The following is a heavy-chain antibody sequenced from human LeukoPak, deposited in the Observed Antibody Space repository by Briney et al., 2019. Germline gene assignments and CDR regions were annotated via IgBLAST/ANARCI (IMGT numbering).Heavy chain of an antibody. J-gene: IGHJ4*02. V-gene: IGHV4-39*01. CDR3: ARRDSSGVVPRWDY. CDR1: GGSIISSSYY. D-gene: IGHD6-25*01. Sequence: SETLSLTCSVSGGSIISSSYYWGWIRQPPGRGLEWIGSIYYSGSTYYNPSLKSRVTISVDTSKNQFSLKLSSVTAADTAVYYCARRDSSGVVPRWDYWGQGTLVTVSS. CDR2: IYYSGST.